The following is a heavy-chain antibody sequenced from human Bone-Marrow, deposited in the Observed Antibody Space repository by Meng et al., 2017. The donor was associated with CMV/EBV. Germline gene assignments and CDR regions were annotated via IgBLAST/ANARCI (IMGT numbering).Heavy chain of an antibody. CDR2: IYYSGSP. Sequence: SEPLSLTCTVSGGSISSTTDYWGWIRQPPGTGLEWIGTIYYSGSPYYRPSLESRVTISVDTSKNHFSLKLNSVTAADTALYFCAKARGIRSSFDIWGQGTMVTVSS. V-gene: IGHV4-39*07. CDR3: AKARGIRSSFDI. CDR1: GGSISSTTDY. D-gene: IGHD1-26*01. J-gene: IGHJ3*02.